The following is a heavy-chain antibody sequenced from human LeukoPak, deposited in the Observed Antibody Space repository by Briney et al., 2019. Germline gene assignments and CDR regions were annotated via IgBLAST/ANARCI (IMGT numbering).Heavy chain of an antibody. Sequence: PSETLSLTCTVSGGSISSYYWSWIRQPAGKGLEWIGCIYTSGSTTYTASLTSRVTMSVDTSKDQFTLKLSSVTAADTAVYYCARMVGASIDCWGQGALVTVSS. CDR1: GGSISSYY. CDR2: IYTSGST. V-gene: IGHV4-4*07. D-gene: IGHD1-26*01. J-gene: IGHJ4*02. CDR3: ARMVGASIDC.